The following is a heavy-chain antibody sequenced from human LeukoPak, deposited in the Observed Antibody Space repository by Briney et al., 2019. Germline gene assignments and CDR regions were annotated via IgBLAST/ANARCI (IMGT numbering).Heavy chain of an antibody. CDR1: GGSFSGYY. D-gene: IGHD7-27*01. J-gene: IGHJ4*02. V-gene: IGHV4-34*01. CDR2: INHSGST. CDR3: ARGDELGTYFDY. Sequence: TPSETLSLTCAVYGGSFSGYYWSWIRQPPGKGLEWIGEINHSGSTNYNPSLKSRVTISVDTSKNQFSLKLSSVTAADTAVYYCARGDELGTYFDYRGQGTLVTVSS.